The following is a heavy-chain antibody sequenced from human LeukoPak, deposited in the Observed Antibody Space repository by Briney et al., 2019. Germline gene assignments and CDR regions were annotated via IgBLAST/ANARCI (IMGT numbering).Heavy chain of an antibody. J-gene: IGHJ4*02. CDR2: ISYDGSDK. D-gene: IGHD3-22*01. Sequence: PGGSLRLSCAASGFTFSDYGMHWVRQAPGKGLEWVAVISYDGSDKYYADSVKGRFTISRDNSKNTLYLQMNSLRAEDTAVYYCAKEFKYALGYDSSGPDYWGQGTLVTVSS. CDR3: AKEFKYALGYDSSGPDY. CDR1: GFTFSDYG. V-gene: IGHV3-30*18.